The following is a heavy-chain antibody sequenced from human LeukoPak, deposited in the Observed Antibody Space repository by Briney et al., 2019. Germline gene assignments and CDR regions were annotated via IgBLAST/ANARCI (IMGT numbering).Heavy chain of an antibody. J-gene: IGHJ3*02. D-gene: IGHD3-3*01. CDR3: ARGRFLDAFDI. V-gene: IGHV4-59*01. CDR1: GGSISSYY. Sequence: PSETLSLTCTVSGGSISSYYWSWIRQPPAKGLEWIGYIYYSGSTKYEPSLKSRVTISVDTSKNQFSLKLSSVTAADTAVYYCARGRFLDAFDIWGQGTMVTVSS. CDR2: IYYSGST.